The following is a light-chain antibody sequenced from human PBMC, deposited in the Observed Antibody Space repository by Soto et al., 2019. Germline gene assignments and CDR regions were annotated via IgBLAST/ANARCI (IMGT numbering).Light chain of an antibody. J-gene: IGKJ1*01. V-gene: IGKV2-28*01. CDR2: LGS. Sequence: DIVMTQSPVSLPVTPGEPASISCRSSQSLLHSNRYKYLDWYLQKPGQSPQLLIYLGSNRASGVPDRFSGSGSGTDFTRKISRVEAEDDGVYYCMQALQTPWTFGQGTKVEIK. CDR1: QSLLHSNRYKY. CDR3: MQALQTPWT.